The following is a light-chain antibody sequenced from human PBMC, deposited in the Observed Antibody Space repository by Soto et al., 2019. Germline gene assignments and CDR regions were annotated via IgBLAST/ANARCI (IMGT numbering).Light chain of an antibody. Sequence: QSVLTQPASVSGSPGQSITISCTGTSSDVGGYNYVSWYQQQPGKAPKFMIYDVSNRPSGVSNRFSGSKSGNTASLTISGLQAEDEADYYCCSYTTSTTRQIVFRTGTKVTVL. V-gene: IGLV2-14*01. CDR1: SSDVGGYNY. J-gene: IGLJ1*01. CDR3: CSYTTSTTRQIV. CDR2: DVS.